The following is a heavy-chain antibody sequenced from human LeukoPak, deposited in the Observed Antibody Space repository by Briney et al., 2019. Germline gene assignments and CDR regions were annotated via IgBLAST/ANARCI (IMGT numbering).Heavy chain of an antibody. CDR1: GFTFSDYY. D-gene: IGHD3-9*01. Sequence: GGSLRLSCAASGFTFSDYYMSWIRQAPGKGLEWVSYISSSGSTIYYADSVKGRFTISRDNAKNSLYLQVNSLRAEDTAVYYCARGHYDILNWFDPWGQGTLVTVSS. J-gene: IGHJ5*02. CDR3: ARGHYDILNWFDP. V-gene: IGHV3-11*01. CDR2: ISSSGSTI.